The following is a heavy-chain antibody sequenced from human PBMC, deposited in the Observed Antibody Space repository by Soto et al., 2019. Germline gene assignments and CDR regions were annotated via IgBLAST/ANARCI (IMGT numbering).Heavy chain of an antibody. D-gene: IGHD2-8*01. CDR3: ARRLTKTVSALGY. J-gene: IGHJ4*02. Sequence: GGSLRLSCVTSGFTFTSFAIHWVRQAPGKGLEWVAVISENGVNKYSAESVRGRFVISRDNSKNTVELEMNSLRPEDTAIYFCARRLTKTVSALGYWGQGTLVTVSS. CDR1: GFTFTSFA. CDR2: ISENGVNK. V-gene: IGHV3-30*09.